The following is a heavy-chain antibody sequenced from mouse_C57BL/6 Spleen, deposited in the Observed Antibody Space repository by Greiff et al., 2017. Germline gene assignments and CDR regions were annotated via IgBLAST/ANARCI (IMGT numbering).Heavy chain of an antibody. Sequence: QVQLQQSGAELVRPGTSVKVSCKASGYAFTNYLIEWVKQRPGQGLEWIGVINPGSGGTNYNEKFKGKATLTADKSSSTAYMQLSSLTSEDSAVYVCASDPYYGSSYGYAMDYWGQGTSVTVSS. V-gene: IGHV1-54*01. D-gene: IGHD1-1*01. CDR2: INPGSGGT. CDR3: ASDPYYGSSYGYAMDY. CDR1: GYAFTNYL. J-gene: IGHJ4*01.